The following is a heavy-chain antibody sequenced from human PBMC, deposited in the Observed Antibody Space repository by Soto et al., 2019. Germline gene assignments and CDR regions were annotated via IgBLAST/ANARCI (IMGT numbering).Heavy chain of an antibody. D-gene: IGHD6-6*01. J-gene: IGHJ6*02. V-gene: IGHV3-30*18. CDR3: AKESEYSSSSGPYYYYGMDV. CDR1: GFTFSSYG. CDR2: ISYDGSNK. Sequence: QVQLVESGGGVVQPGRSLRLSCAASGFTFSSYGMHWVRQAPGKALEWVAVISYDGSNKYYADSVKGRFTISRDNSKNTLYLKVNSLRAEDTAVYYCAKESEYSSSSGPYYYYGMDVWGQGTTVTVSS.